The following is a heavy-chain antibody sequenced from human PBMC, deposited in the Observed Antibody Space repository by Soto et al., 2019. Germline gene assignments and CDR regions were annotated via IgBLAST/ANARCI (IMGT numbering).Heavy chain of an antibody. CDR1: SGSISSSNW. CDR3: ARRYCSGGSCTGWEPPPDY. D-gene: IGHD2-15*01. CDR2: IYHSGST. J-gene: IGHJ4*02. Sequence: QVQLQESGPGLVKPSGTLSLTCAVSSGSISSSNWWSWVRQPPGKGLEWIGEIYHSGSTNYNPSLKSRVTISVDKSKNQFSLKLSSVTAADTAVYYCARRYCSGGSCTGWEPPPDYWGQGTLVTVSS. V-gene: IGHV4-4*02.